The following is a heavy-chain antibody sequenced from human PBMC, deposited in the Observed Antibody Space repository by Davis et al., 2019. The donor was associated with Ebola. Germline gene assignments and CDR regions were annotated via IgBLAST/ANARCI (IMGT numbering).Heavy chain of an antibody. CDR1: GGSISSYY. V-gene: IGHV4-59*12. CDR3: ARGRGYSYGYLAYYYGMDV. J-gene: IGHJ6*02. Sequence: SETLSLTCTVSGGSISSYYWSWIRQPPGKGLEWIGYIYYSGSTNYTPSLKSRITISIDTSKNQFSLKLSSVTAADTAVYYCARGRGYSYGYLAYYYGMDVWGQGTTVTVSS. CDR2: IYYSGST. D-gene: IGHD5-18*01.